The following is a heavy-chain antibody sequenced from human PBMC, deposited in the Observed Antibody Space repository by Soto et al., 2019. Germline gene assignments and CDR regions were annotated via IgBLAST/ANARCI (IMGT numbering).Heavy chain of an antibody. CDR2: INAGNGNT. V-gene: IGHV1-3*01. CDR3: ARSRGDTAMVNFDY. D-gene: IGHD5-18*01. J-gene: IGHJ4*02. CDR1: GYTFTSYA. Sequence: QVQLVQSGAEVKKPGASVKVSCKASGYTFTSYAMHWVRQAPGQRLEWMGWINAGNGNTKYSQKFQGRVTITRDTSASTAYMELSSLRSEDTAVYYCARSRGDTAMVNFDYWGQGTLVTVSS.